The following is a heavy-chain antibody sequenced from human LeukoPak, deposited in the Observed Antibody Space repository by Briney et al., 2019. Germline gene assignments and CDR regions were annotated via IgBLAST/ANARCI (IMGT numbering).Heavy chain of an antibody. Sequence: GGSLRLSCAASGFTFSSYWMSWVRQAPGKGLEWVANIKQDGSRKYYVDFVKGRFTISRDNAKNSLYLQMNSLSAEDTAVYYCARDSSGSYSRFVGYWGQGTLVTVSS. CDR3: ARDSSGSYSRFVGY. D-gene: IGHD1-26*01. V-gene: IGHV3-7*01. CDR2: IKQDGSRK. CDR1: GFTFSSYW. J-gene: IGHJ4*02.